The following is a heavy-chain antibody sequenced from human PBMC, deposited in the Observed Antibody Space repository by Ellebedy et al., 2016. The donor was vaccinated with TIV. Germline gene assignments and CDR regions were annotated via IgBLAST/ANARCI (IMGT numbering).Heavy chain of an antibody. CDR3: ARRVGREWYRYWPYFDY. Sequence: AASVKVSCKASGYTFTSYGISWVRQAPGQGLEWMGWISAYNGNTNYAQKLQGRVTITTDTSTSTAYMELRSLRSDDTAVYYCARRVGREWYRYWPYFDYWGQGTLVTVSS. CDR1: GYTFTSYG. J-gene: IGHJ4*02. V-gene: IGHV1-18*01. CDR2: ISAYNGNT. D-gene: IGHD3-16*02.